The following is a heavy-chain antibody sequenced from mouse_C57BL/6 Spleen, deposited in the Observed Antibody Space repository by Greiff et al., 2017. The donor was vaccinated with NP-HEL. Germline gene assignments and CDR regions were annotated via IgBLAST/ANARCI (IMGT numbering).Heavy chain of an antibody. CDR1: GYTFTSYG. D-gene: IGHD1-1*01. V-gene: IGHV1-81*01. J-gene: IGHJ1*03. CDR2: IYPRSGNT. CDR3: ARSPNYYGSRGWYFDV. Sequence: QVQLQQSGAELARPGASVKLSCKASGYTFTSYGISWVKQRTGQGLEWIGEIYPRSGNTYYNEKFNGKATLTADKSSSTAYMELRSLTSEDSAVYFCARSPNYYGSRGWYFDVWGTGTTVTVSS.